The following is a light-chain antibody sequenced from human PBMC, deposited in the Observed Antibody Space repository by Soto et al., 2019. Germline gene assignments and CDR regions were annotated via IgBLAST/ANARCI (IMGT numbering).Light chain of an antibody. CDR1: QSIGTY. CDR3: QQYNSYSPYT. CDR2: DTF. J-gene: IGKJ2*01. V-gene: IGKV1-5*01. Sequence: DIQMTQSPSTLSASVGDRVTITCRASQSIGTYLAWYQQKPGKAPKLLIYDTFSLESGVPSRFSGSASGTEFTLTISSLQPDDFATYFCQQYNSYSPYTFGQGTKLESK.